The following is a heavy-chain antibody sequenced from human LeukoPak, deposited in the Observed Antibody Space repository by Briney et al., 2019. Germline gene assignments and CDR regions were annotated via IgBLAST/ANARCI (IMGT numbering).Heavy chain of an antibody. J-gene: IGHJ1*01. D-gene: IGHD2-21*02. V-gene: IGHV3-23*01. Sequence: GGSLRLSCAASGFTFSSYAMSWVRQAPGKGLEWVSVISGSGGSTYYADSVKGRFTISRDNSKNTLYPQMNSLRAEDTAVYYCAKDEYCGGDCYIQHWGQGTLVTVSS. CDR1: GFTFSSYA. CDR3: AKDEYCGGDCYIQH. CDR2: ISGSGGST.